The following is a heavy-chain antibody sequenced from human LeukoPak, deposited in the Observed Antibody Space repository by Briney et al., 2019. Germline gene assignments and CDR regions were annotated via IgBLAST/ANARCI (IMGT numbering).Heavy chain of an antibody. CDR3: ARAESSGYKRQFDY. J-gene: IGHJ4*02. D-gene: IGHD3-22*01. V-gene: IGHV3-53*01. CDR2: IYSGGGT. CDR1: GVTASRDY. Sequence: GGSLRLSCAASGVTASRDYMSWVRQAPGQGLEWISIIYSGGGTDYADSVKCRVTISKHIPPNTLYLQSNSLRVEDTGVYYCARAESSGYKRQFDYWGQGTLVTVSS.